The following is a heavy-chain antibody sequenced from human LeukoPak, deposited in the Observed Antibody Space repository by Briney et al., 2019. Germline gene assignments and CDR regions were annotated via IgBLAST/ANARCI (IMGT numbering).Heavy chain of an antibody. D-gene: IGHD6-19*01. V-gene: IGHV3-23*01. CDR3: AKDQPYSSGWLEYFDY. CDR2: ISGSGGST. J-gene: IGHJ4*02. Sequence: GGSLRLSCAASGFTFSSYAMSWVRQAPGKGLEWVSAISGSGGSTYYADSVKGRFTISRDNSKNTLYLQMNSLRAGDTAVYYCAKDQPYSSGWLEYFDYWGQGTLVTVSS. CDR1: GFTFSSYA.